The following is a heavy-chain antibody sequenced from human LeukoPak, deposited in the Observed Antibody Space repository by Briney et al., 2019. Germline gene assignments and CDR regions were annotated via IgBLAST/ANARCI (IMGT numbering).Heavy chain of an antibody. CDR2: IIPILGIA. CDR3: ARDKGLAPHHDAFDI. J-gene: IGHJ3*02. Sequence: SVKVSXKASGGTFSSYTISWMRQAPGQGLEWMGRIIPILGIANYAQKFQGRVTITADKSTSTAYMELSSLRSEDTAVYYCARDKGLAPHHDAFDIWGQGTMVTVSS. CDR1: GGTFSSYT. D-gene: IGHD6-6*01. V-gene: IGHV1-69*04.